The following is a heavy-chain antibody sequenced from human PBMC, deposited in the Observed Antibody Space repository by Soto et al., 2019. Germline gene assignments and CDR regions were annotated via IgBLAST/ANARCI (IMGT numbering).Heavy chain of an antibody. CDR2: ISYDGSNI. V-gene: IGHV3-30-3*01. D-gene: IGHD6-19*01. Sequence: QVKLVESGGGVVQPGRSLRLSCAPSGFTFTAYAFHWVRQASGKGLEWVSVISYDGSNIYYADSVKGRFTISRDNSKNTLYLQMNSLRAEDTAVYYCARDFRASSGWTRGYLDYWGQGALVTVSS. CDR3: ARDFRASSGWTRGYLDY. CDR1: GFTFTAYA. J-gene: IGHJ4*02.